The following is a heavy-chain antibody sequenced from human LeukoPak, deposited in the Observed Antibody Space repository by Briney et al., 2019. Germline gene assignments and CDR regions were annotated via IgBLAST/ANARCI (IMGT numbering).Heavy chain of an antibody. CDR2: ITGSGATT. CDR1: GLTVSSNY. D-gene: IGHD1-26*01. J-gene: IGHJ4*02. V-gene: IGHV3-23*01. Sequence: GGSLRLSCAASGLTVSSNYMSWVRQAPGKGLEWVSTITGSGATTYYADSVKGRFTTSRDNSKNTLYLQMNSLRTDDTAVYYCAEEVGSTYPTFDYWGQGTLVTVSS. CDR3: AEEVGSTYPTFDY.